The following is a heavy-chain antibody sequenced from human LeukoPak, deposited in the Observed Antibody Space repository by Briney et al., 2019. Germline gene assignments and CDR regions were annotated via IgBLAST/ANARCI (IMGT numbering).Heavy chain of an antibody. CDR2: IYYSGST. CDR3: ARRVIGWFDP. J-gene: IGHJ5*02. Sequence: WIRQPPVKGLEWIGYIYYSGSTYYNPSLKSRVTISVDTSKNQFSLKLSSVTAADTAVYYCARRVIGWFDPWGQGTLVTVSS. V-gene: IGHV4-30-4*08. D-gene: IGHD3-16*02.